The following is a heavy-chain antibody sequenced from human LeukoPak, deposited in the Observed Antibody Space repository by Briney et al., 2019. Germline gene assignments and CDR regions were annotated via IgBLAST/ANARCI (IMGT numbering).Heavy chain of an antibody. V-gene: IGHV3-48*02. D-gene: IGHD1-26*01. Sequence: GGSLRLSCAASGFTFSNYNMNWVRQAPGKGLEWVSFISVSSSTIYYADSVKGRFTISRDNAKNSLYLQMNSLRDEDTAVYYCARGPLGWSDYWGQGILVTVSS. J-gene: IGHJ4*02. CDR1: GFTFSNYN. CDR2: ISVSSSTI. CDR3: ARGPLGWSDY.